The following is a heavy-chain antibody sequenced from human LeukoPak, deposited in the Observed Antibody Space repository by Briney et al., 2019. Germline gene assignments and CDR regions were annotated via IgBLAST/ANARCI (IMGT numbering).Heavy chain of an antibody. J-gene: IGHJ4*02. D-gene: IGHD5-18*01. CDR1: GVRFSTYG. CDR2: ISYDGGTK. Sequence: PRRSLRPSCPHTGVRFSTYGMNSVRQAPGKRLEWVALISYDGGTKYYADSVKGRFTISRDNSKNTLYLQMNSLRAEDTAVYYCAPGYYYFDYWGQGTLVTVSS. CDR3: APGYYYFDY. V-gene: IGHV3-30*03.